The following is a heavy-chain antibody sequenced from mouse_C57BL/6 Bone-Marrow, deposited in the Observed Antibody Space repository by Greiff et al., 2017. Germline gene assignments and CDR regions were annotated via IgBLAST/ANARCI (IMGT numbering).Heavy chain of an antibody. CDR3: ARSARLRRAWFAY. Sequence: QVQLQQSGAELVRPGASVKLSCKASGYTFTDYYINWVKQRPGQGLEWIARIYPGSGNTYYNEKFKGKATLTAEKSSSTAYMQLSSLTSEDSAVYFCARSARLRRAWFAYWGQGTLVTVSA. CDR2: IYPGSGNT. J-gene: IGHJ3*01. V-gene: IGHV1-76*01. CDR1: GYTFTDYY. D-gene: IGHD2-4*01.